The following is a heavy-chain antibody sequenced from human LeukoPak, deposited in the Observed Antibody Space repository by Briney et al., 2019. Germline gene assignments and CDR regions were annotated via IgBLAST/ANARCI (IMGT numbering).Heavy chain of an antibody. D-gene: IGHD3-10*01. CDR3: AKDINYGSGSSLLFDY. CDR1: GFTFSSYA. Sequence: GGSLRLSCAASGFTFSSYAMSWVRQAPGKGLEWVSAISGSGGSTYYADSVKGRFTISRDNSKNTLYLQMNSLRAEDTAVYYCAKDINYGSGSSLLFDYWGQGTLVTVSS. V-gene: IGHV3-23*01. J-gene: IGHJ4*02. CDR2: ISGSGGST.